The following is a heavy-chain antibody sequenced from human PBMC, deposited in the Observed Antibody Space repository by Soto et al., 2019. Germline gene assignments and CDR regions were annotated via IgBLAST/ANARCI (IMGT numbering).Heavy chain of an antibody. CDR1: GFTFTRYS. Sequence: PGGTLILSCADSGFTFTRYSLNWVRQPPWKGLEWVSSISSITNYIDYGDSMKGRFTISRDNTKNSLYLEMNSLRAEDTAVYYCARESEDLTSNFDYWGQGTLVNVPT. CDR3: ARESEDLTSNFDY. CDR2: ISSITNYI. J-gene: IGHJ4*02. V-gene: IGHV3-21*06.